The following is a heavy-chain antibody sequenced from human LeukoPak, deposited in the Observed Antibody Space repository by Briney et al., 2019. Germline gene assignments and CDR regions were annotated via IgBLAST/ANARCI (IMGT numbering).Heavy chain of an antibody. CDR2: SYDRGMT. J-gene: IGHJ4*02. V-gene: IGHV4-39*01. CDR3: ARQNWNYFQHPEEFDY. CDR1: GTSISTSMYY. D-gene: IGHD3-10*01. Sequence: LSLSCAVAGTSISTSMYYWGWVPGPPLKGLAWIGSSYDRGMTYDNPSLKSRVTISVDTSKNRFSLNLSSATAAHTAVYYCARQNWNYFQHPEEFDYRGQGTLVTVSS.